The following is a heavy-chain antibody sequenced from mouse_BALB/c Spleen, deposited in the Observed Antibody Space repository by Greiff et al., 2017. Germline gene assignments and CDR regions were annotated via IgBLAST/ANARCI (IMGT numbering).Heavy chain of an antibody. CDR2: IYPGDGDT. J-gene: IGHJ2*01. V-gene: IGHV1-82*01. Sequence: VQVVESGPELVKPGASVKISCKASGYAFSSSWMNWVKQRPGQGLEWIGRIYPGDGDTNYNGKFKGKATLTADKSSSTAYMQLSSLTSVDSAVYFCARLGDYDGYWGQGTTLTVSS. CDR3: ARLGDYDGY. CDR1: GYAFSSSW. D-gene: IGHD2-4*01.